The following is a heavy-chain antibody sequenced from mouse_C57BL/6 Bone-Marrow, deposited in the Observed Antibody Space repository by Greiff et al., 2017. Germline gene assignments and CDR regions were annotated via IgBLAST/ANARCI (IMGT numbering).Heavy chain of an antibody. J-gene: IGHJ2*01. CDR3: ARKRDYYGSSPYFDY. V-gene: IGHV1-42*01. CDR2: INPSTGGT. Sequence: EVQVVESGPELVKPGASVKISCKASGYSFTGYYMNWVKQSPEKSLEWIGEINPSTGGTTYNQKFKAKATLTVDKSSSTAYMQLKSLTSEDSAVYYCARKRDYYGSSPYFDYWGQGTTLTVSS. CDR1: GYSFTGYY. D-gene: IGHD1-1*01.